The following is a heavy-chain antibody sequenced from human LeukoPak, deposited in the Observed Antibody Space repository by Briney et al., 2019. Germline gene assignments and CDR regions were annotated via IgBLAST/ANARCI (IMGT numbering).Heavy chain of an antibody. CDR1: GYTFTSHY. CDR2: INPNSGGT. D-gene: IGHD6-19*01. J-gene: IGHJ5*02. V-gene: IGHV1-2*02. Sequence: ASVKVSCKASGYTFTSHYMHWVRQAPGQGLEWMGWINPNSGGTKYAQKFQGRVTMTRDTSISTAHMELSRLRSDDTAVYYCARGWQQWLDNNWFDPWGQGTLVTVSS. CDR3: ARGWQQWLDNNWFDP.